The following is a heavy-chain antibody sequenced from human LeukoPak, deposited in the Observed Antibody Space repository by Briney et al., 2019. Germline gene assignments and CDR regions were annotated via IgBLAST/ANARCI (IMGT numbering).Heavy chain of an antibody. CDR3: ARRGPYESLYYFDY. CDR2: IYTSGST. V-gene: IGHV4-4*07. J-gene: IGHJ4*02. CDR1: GGSISSYY. D-gene: IGHD5-12*01. Sequence: PSETLSLTCTVSGGSISSYYWSWIRQPAGKGLEWIGRIYTSGSTNYNPSLKSRVTMSVDTSKNQFSLKLSSVTAADTAVYYCARRGPYESLYYFDYWGQGTLVTASS.